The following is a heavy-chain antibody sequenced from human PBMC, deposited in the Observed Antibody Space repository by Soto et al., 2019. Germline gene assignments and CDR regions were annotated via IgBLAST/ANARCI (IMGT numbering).Heavy chain of an antibody. CDR1: GFTFGIYS. J-gene: IGHJ4*02. CDR3: ARDRAEYCAGRNCHGFDF. CDR2: ISASSSYI. Sequence: GGSLRLSCSASGFTFGIYSMNWVRQAPGKGLEWVSSISASSSYIYYADSLQGRFTISRDNAKLSLYLQMDSLRAEDTAVYFCARDRAEYCAGRNCHGFDFWGQGTLVTVSS. D-gene: IGHD2-21*01. V-gene: IGHV3-21*01.